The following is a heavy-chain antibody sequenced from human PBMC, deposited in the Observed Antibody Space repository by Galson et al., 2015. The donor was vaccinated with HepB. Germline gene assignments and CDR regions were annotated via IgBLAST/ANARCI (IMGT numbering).Heavy chain of an antibody. CDR2: IWYDGSNK. CDR3: AKGKRGAGSDD. D-gene: IGHD6-19*01. J-gene: IGHJ4*02. Sequence: SLRLSCAASGFTFSSYGMHWVRQAPGKGLEWVAVIWYDGSNKYYADSVKGRFTISRDNSKNSLYLQMNSLRAEDTAVYYCAKGKRGAGSDDWGRGTLVTVSS. V-gene: IGHV3-33*06. CDR1: GFTFSSYG.